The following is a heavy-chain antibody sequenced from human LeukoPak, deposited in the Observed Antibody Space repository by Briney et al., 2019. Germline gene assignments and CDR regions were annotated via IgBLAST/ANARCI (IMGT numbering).Heavy chain of an antibody. CDR2: IRYDGSNK. V-gene: IGHV3-30*02. CDR3: AKDSNYYDSSGYFDH. D-gene: IGHD3-22*01. J-gene: IGHJ4*02. CDR1: GFTFSSYG. Sequence: GGSLRLSCAASGFTFSSYGMHWVRQAPGKGLEWVAFIRYDGSNKYYADSVKGRFTISRDNSKNTLYLQMNSLRAEDTAVYYCAKDSNYYDSSGYFDHWGQGTLVTVSS.